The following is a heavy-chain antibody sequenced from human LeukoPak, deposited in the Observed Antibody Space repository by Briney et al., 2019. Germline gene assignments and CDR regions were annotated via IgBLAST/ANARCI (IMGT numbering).Heavy chain of an antibody. CDR2: IKEDGSVM. D-gene: IGHD6-19*01. J-gene: IGHJ4*02. CDR1: GFPFTNYW. Sequence: PGGSPRLSCAVSGFPFTNYWMSWVRQAPGKGLEWVANIKEDGSVMYYVDSLKGRFTISRDSAQNSLYLQMNSLRVEDTAVYFCARDLWVSYSTGSYLDYWGQGALVTVSS. V-gene: IGHV3-7*01. CDR3: ARDLWVSYSTGSYLDY.